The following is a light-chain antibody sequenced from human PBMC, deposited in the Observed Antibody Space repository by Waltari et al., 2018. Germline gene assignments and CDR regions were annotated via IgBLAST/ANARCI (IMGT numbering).Light chain of an antibody. Sequence: DIEMTQSPSSVSASVGDRVTITCRTSQDISRWLAWYQQKPGKAPQLLVSSAISGQRGFTSRFSGSGSGTYFTLTINSLQPEDFATYYCQQAYIFPRTFGQGTKVEIK. J-gene: IGKJ1*01. CDR2: SAI. CDR3: QQAYIFPRT. V-gene: IGKV1-12*01. CDR1: QDISRW.